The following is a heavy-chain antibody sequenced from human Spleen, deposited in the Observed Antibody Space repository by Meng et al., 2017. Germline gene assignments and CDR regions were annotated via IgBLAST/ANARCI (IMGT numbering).Heavy chain of an antibody. CDR1: GYTFTSYARYG. J-gene: IGHJ5*02. CDR3: AREGLDP. V-gene: IGHV1-18*01. Sequence: QVQLVQSGAEVKKPGASVKVSCKASGYTFTSYARYGISWVRQAPGQGLEWMGWISSYIGNTNYAQKLQGRVTMTTETSTSTAYMELRSLRSDDTAVYYCAREGLDPWGQGTLVTVSS. CDR2: ISSYIGNT.